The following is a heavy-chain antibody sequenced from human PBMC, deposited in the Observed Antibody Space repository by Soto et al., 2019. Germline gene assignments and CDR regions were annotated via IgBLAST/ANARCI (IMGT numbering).Heavy chain of an antibody. J-gene: IGHJ4*02. Sequence: GGSLRLSCAASGFTFSSYAMHWVRQAPGKGLEYVSAISSNGGSTYYADSVKGRFTISRDNSKNTLYLQMGSLRAEDMAVYYCARGYYGSGSYYKPYYFDYWGQGTLVTVSS. CDR1: GFTFSSYA. CDR3: ARGYYGSGSYYKPYYFDY. CDR2: ISSNGGST. V-gene: IGHV3-64*02. D-gene: IGHD3-10*01.